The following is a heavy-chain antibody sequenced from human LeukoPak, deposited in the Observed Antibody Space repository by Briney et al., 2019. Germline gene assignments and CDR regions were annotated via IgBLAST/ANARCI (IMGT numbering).Heavy chain of an antibody. Sequence: GSLRLSCAASGFTFSSYAMSWVRQAPGKGLEWVSAISGSGGSTYYADSVKGRFTISRDNSKNTLYLQMNSLRAEDTAVYYCAKDGPSYYYGSGSYYRHWGQGTLVTVSS. V-gene: IGHV3-23*01. D-gene: IGHD3-10*01. CDR2: ISGSGGST. CDR3: AKDGPSYYYGSGSYYRH. J-gene: IGHJ4*02. CDR1: GFTFSSYA.